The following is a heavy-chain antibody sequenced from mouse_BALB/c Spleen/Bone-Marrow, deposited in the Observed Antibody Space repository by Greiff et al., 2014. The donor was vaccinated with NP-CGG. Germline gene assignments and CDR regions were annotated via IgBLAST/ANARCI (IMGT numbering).Heavy chain of an antibody. CDR2: INPSTGYT. V-gene: IGHV1-7*01. CDR3: AREGYYGSPFAY. CDR1: GYTFTSYW. J-gene: IGHJ3*01. Sequence: QVQLQQPGAELAKPGASVKMSCKASGYTFTSYWMHWVKQRPGQGLEWIGYINPSTGYTEYNQKFKDKATLTADKSPSTAYMQLSSLTSEDSAVYYCAREGYYGSPFAYWGQGTLVTVSA. D-gene: IGHD1-1*01.